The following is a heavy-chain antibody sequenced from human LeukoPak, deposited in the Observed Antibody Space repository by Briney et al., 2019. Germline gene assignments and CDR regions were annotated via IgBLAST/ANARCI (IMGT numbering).Heavy chain of an antibody. CDR3: ARGEWLYTFDY. V-gene: IGHV3-48*03. CDR1: GFTFSSDE. D-gene: IGHD3-3*01. J-gene: IGHJ4*02. CDR2: ISSSGSTI. Sequence: GGSLRLSCAASGFTFSSDEMNWVRQAPGKGLEWVSYISSSGSTIYYADSVKGRFTISRDNAKNSLYLQMNSLRAEDTAIYYCARGEWLYTFDYWGQGTLVTVSS.